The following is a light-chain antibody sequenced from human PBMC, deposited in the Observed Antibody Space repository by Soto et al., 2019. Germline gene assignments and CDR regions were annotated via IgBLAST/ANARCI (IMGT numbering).Light chain of an antibody. CDR2: DTS. Sequence: AIRMTRSPYSFSASTGERVTLTCRASQGISSYLTWYQQKPGKAPKLLIYDTSNLETGVPSRFSGSGSGTDFTLTISGLQPEDSATYYCQESRSALWGTCGQGTKVHIK. CDR1: QGISSY. V-gene: IGKV1-8*01. CDR3: QESRSALWGT. J-gene: IGKJ1*01.